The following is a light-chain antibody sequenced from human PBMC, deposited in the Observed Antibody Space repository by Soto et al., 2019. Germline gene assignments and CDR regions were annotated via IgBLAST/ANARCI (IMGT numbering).Light chain of an antibody. CDR2: GAS. Sequence: EIVMTQSPATLSVSPGERATLSCRASQSVSSNLAWYQQKPGQATRLLIYGASTRATGIPARFSGSGSGTEFTLTISSLHSEDFAVYYCQHYNNWITFGQGTRLEIK. J-gene: IGKJ5*01. CDR3: QHYNNWIT. CDR1: QSVSSN. V-gene: IGKV3-15*01.